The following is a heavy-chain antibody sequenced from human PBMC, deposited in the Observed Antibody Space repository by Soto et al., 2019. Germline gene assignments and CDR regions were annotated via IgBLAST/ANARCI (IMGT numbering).Heavy chain of an antibody. J-gene: IGHJ3*02. D-gene: IGHD5-18*01. V-gene: IGHV4-4*02. Sequence: PSETLSLTCAVSGDSISGSQWWSWVRLPPGKGLEWIGEISHTGTTNYNPSLKSRVTMSVDKPRNQFSLNLTSVTAADTAVYYCAREVDTDVGGLGFYDSFDIWGPGTKVTVSS. CDR1: GDSISGSQW. CDR2: ISHTGTT. CDR3: AREVDTDVGGLGFYDSFDI.